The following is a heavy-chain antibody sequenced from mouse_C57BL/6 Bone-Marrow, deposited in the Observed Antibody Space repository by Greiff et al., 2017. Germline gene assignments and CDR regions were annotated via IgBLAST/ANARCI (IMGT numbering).Heavy chain of an antibody. CDR2: IDPEDGET. D-gene: IGHD1-1*01. J-gene: IGHJ1*03. CDR1: GFNIKDYY. V-gene: IGHV14-2*01. CDR3: AREDYCGSVDV. Sequence: EVKLVESGAELVKPGASVKLSCTASGFNIKDYYMHWVPQRAEQGLEWIGRIDPEDGETKYSPKFQGKATITADTASNTAYLQLSSLTSEDTAVYYCAREDYCGSVDVWGTGTTVTVSS.